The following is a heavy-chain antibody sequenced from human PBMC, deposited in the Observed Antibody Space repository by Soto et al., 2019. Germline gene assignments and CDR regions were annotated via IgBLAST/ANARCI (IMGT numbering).Heavy chain of an antibody. V-gene: IGHV4-59*01. Sequence: QVQLQESGPGLVKPSETLSLTCTVSGGSISSYYWSWIRQPPGKGLEWIGYIYYSGSTNYNPSLKSRVTISVDTSKNQFSLKLSSVTAADTAVYYCARGTTIFGVVIIPNYYYMDVWGKGTTVTVSS. D-gene: IGHD3-3*01. CDR3: ARGTTIFGVVIIPNYYYMDV. CDR2: IYYSGST. J-gene: IGHJ6*03. CDR1: GGSISSYY.